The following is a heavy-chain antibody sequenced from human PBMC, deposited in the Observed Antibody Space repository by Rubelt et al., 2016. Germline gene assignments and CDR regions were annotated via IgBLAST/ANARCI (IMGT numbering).Heavy chain of an antibody. V-gene: IGHV3-66*01. Sequence: EVQLVESGGGLVQPGGSLRLSCAASGFTFSSYSMNWVRQAPGKGLEWVSVIYSGGSTYYADSVKGRFTISRDNSKNTLYLQMNSLRAEDTAVYYCASRYYDSSEDYWGQGTLVTVSS. CDR3: ASRYYDSSEDY. D-gene: IGHD3-22*01. CDR1: GFTFSSYS. J-gene: IGHJ4*02. CDR2: IYSGGST.